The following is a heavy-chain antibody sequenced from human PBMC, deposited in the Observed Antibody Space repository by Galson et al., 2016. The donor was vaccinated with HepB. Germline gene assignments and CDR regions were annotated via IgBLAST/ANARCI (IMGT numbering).Heavy chain of an antibody. CDR1: GYTLTDHA. D-gene: IGHD5-18*01. CDR2: ISAGNGDT. V-gene: IGHV1-3*01. Sequence: SVKVSCKASGYTLTDHAIHWVRQAPGQRPELMGWISAGNGDTTYSRKLQGRITFTRDTSANTAYVELSSLKSEDTAVYYCANSYGWWAFNYWGQGTLVTVSS. CDR3: ANSYGWWAFNY. J-gene: IGHJ4*02.